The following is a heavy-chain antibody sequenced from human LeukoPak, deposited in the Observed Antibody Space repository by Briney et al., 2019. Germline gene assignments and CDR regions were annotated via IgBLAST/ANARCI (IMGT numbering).Heavy chain of an antibody. CDR2: ISSSSSYI. Sequence: PGGSLRLSCAASGFTFSSYSMNWVRQAPGKGLEWVSSISSSSSYIYYADSVKGRFTISRDNAKNSLYLQMNSLRAEDTAVYYCARDRNFSSYQLLSSYGMDVWSQGTTVTVSS. J-gene: IGHJ6*02. CDR3: ARDRNFSSYQLLSSYGMDV. CDR1: GFTFSSYS. D-gene: IGHD2-2*01. V-gene: IGHV3-21*01.